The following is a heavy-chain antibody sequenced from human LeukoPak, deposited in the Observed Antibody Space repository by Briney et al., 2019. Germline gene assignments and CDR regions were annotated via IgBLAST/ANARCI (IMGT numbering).Heavy chain of an antibody. CDR3: AKDLGRTTDY. V-gene: IGHV3-30*18. J-gene: IGHJ4*02. CDR1: GFTFSSYG. D-gene: IGHD1-1*01. Sequence: SGGSLRLSCAASGFTFSSYGMHWVRQAPGKGLEWVAVISYDGSNKYYADSVKGRFTNSRDNSKNTLYLQMNSLRAEDTAVYYCAKDLGRTTDYWGQGTLVTVSS. CDR2: ISYDGSNK.